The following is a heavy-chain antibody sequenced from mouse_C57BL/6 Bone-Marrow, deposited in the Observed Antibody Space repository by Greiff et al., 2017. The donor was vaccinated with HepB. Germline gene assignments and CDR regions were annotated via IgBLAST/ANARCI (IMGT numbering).Heavy chain of an antibody. Sequence: EVMLVESGGGLVKPGGSLKLSCAASGFTFSSYAMSWVRQTPEKRLEWVATISDGGSYTYYPDNVKGRCTISRDNAKNNLYLQMSHLKSEDTAMYYCAMRGAMDYWGQGTSVTVSS. CDR2: ISDGGSYT. J-gene: IGHJ4*01. V-gene: IGHV5-4*03. CDR3: AMRGAMDY. CDR1: GFTFSSYA.